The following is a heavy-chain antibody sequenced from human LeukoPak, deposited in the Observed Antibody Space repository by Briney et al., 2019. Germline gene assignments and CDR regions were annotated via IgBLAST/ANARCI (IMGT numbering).Heavy chain of an antibody. CDR2: ISAYNGNT. V-gene: IGHV1-18*01. J-gene: IGHJ4*02. D-gene: IGHD2-21*02. CDR3: ARDCGGDCYSIYLYDY. Sequence: ASVKVSCKASGYTFTCYGISWVRQAPGQGLEWMGWISAYNGNTNYAQKLQGRVTMTTDTSTSTAYMELRSLRSDDTAVYYCARDCGGDCYSIYLYDYWGQGTLVTVSS. CDR1: GYTFTCYG.